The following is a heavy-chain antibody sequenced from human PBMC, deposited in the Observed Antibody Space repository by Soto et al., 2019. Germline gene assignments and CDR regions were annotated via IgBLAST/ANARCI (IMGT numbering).Heavy chain of an antibody. D-gene: IGHD3-10*01. Sequence: QVQLVESGGGVVQPGRSLRLSCAASGFTFSSYGMHWVRQAPGKGLEWVAVIWYDGSNKYYADSVKGRFTISRDNSKNTLYLQMNSLRAEDTAVYYCARADGSRSCNDYWGQGTLVTVSS. CDR2: IWYDGSNK. V-gene: IGHV3-33*01. CDR1: GFTFSSYG. J-gene: IGHJ4*02. CDR3: ARADGSRSCNDY.